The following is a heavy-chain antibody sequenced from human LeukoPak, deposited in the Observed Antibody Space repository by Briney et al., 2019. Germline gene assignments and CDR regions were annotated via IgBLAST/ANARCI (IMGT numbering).Heavy chain of an antibody. V-gene: IGHV3-11*06. CDR3: ARSQSGYFDY. Sequence: DSVKGRFTISRDNAKNSLFLQMNSLRAEDTAVYYCARSQSGYFDYWGQGTLVTVSS. D-gene: IGHD3-22*01. J-gene: IGHJ4*02.